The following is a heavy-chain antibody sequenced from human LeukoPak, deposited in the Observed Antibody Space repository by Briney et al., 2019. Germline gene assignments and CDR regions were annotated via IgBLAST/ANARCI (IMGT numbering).Heavy chain of an antibody. CDR3: ARASYSNYATHFDY. Sequence: VASVKVSCKASGYTFTDYYMHWVRQAPGQGLEWMGRINPNSGAADYAQELQGRVTMTRDTSINTVYMELSRLRSDDTAVYYCARASYSNYATHFDYWGQGTLVTVSS. J-gene: IGHJ4*02. D-gene: IGHD4-11*01. V-gene: IGHV1-2*06. CDR2: INPNSGAA. CDR1: GYTFTDYY.